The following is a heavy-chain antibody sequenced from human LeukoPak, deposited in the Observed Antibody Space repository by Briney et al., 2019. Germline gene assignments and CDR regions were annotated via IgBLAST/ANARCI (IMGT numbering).Heavy chain of an antibody. CDR2: INPSGGST. D-gene: IGHD4-17*01. CDR1: GYTFTSYY. CDR3: ARDYGDYGGLDY. V-gene: IGHV1-46*01. Sequence: ASVKVSCKASGYTFTSYYMHWVRQAPGQGLEWMGIINPSGGSTSYAQKFQGRVTMTRDTSTSTVYMELSRLRSDDTAVYYCARDYGDYGGLDYWGQGTLVTVSS. J-gene: IGHJ4*02.